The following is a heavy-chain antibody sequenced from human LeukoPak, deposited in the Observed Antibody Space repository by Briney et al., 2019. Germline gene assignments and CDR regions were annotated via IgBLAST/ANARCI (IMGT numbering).Heavy chain of an antibody. CDR3: ARVSRDSSGWFPNFDY. J-gene: IGHJ4*02. D-gene: IGHD6-19*01. CDR1: GGSISSYY. V-gene: IGHV4-59*01. Sequence: SETLSLTCTVSGGSISSYYWSWIRQPPGTGLEWIGYIHYSGITNYNPSLRGRVTISVDTSKNQFSLKVSSVTAADTAVYYCARVSRDSSGWFPNFDYWGQGTLVTVSS. CDR2: IHYSGIT.